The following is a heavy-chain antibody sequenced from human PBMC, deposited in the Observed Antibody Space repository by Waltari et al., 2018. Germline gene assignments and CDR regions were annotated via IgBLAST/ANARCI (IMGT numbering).Heavy chain of an antibody. Sequence: EVQLEQSGAEVKKPGESLKISCNGSGYSLAKYWIGWVGQMPGKGLEWMGVIYPGDSNTKYSLSFQGQVTISADTSISTAYLQWSSLKASDTAIYFCARQNIHSYGYGYFDFWGQGTLVTVSS. V-gene: IGHV5-51*01. J-gene: IGHJ4*02. CDR3: ARQNIHSYGYGYFDF. CDR1: GYSLAKYW. D-gene: IGHD5-18*01. CDR2: IYPGDSNT.